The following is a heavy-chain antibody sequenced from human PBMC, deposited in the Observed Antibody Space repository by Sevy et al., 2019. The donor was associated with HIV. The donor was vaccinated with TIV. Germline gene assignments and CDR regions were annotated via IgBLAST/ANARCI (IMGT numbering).Heavy chain of an antibody. CDR2: MNPNSGGA. Sequence: ASVKVSCKASGYTFTTHDINWVRQATGRGLEWMGWMNPNSGGAAYALNFQGRVTITMNTSISTAYMELSSLTYEDTAVYYCARGGAPGDSDYHWFDPWGQGTLVTVSS. CDR3: ARGGAPGDSDYHWFDP. V-gene: IGHV1-8*03. D-gene: IGHD4-4*01. J-gene: IGHJ5*02. CDR1: GYTFTTHD.